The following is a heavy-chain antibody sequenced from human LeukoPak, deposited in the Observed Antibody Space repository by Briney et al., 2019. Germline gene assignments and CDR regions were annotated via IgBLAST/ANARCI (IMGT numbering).Heavy chain of an antibody. V-gene: IGHV4-34*01. CDR1: GGSFSGYY. D-gene: IGHD3-10*01. Sequence: SETLSLTCAVYGGSFSGYYWSWIRQPPGKGLEWIGEINHSGSTNYNPSLKSRVTISVDTSKNQFSLKLSSVTAADTAVYYCARTSVKYYYGSGCYYIGDRQPRFDYWGQGTLVTVSS. J-gene: IGHJ4*02. CDR2: INHSGST. CDR3: ARTSVKYYYGSGCYYIGDRQPRFDY.